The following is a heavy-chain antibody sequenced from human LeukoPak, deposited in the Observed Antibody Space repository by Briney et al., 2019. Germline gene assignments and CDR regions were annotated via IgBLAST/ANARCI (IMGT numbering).Heavy chain of an antibody. CDR2: IYTSGST. J-gene: IGHJ5*02. Sequence: SETLSLTCTVSGGSISSYYWSWIRQPAGKGLEWIGRIYTSGSTNYNPSLKSRVTMSVDTSKSQFSLKLSSVTAADTAVYYCARGHTSGYYSWFDPWGQGTLVTVSS. D-gene: IGHD3-22*01. CDR1: GGSISSYY. V-gene: IGHV4-4*07. CDR3: ARGHTSGYYSWFDP.